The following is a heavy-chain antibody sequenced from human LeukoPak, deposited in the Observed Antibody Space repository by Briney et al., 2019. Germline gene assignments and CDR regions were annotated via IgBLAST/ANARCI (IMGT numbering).Heavy chain of an antibody. CDR1: GGSISSDDYY. V-gene: IGHV4-39*01. D-gene: IGHD5-18*01. CDR3: ARGPRGYSYGYLFDY. Sequence: SETLSLTCTVSGGSISSDDYYWGWIRQPPGKGLEWIGTIFYDGDTYYSPSLKSRVTVSVDTSKNQFSLKLSSVTAADTAVYYCARGPRGYSYGYLFDYWGQGTLVTVSS. CDR2: IFYDGDT. J-gene: IGHJ4*02.